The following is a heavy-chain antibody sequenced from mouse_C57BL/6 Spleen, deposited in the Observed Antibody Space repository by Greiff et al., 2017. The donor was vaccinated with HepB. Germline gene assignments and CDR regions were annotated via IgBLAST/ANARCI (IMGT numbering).Heavy chain of an antibody. CDR3: ARSLKDY. CDR1: GYAFSSSW. J-gene: IGHJ2*01. V-gene: IGHV1-82*01. CDR2: IYPGDGDT. Sequence: QVQLQQSGPELVKPGASVKISCKASGYAFSSSWMNWVKQRPGKGLEWIGRIYPGDGDTNYNGKFKGKATLTADKSSSTAYMQLRSLTSEDSAVYFCARSLKDYWGQGTTLTVSS.